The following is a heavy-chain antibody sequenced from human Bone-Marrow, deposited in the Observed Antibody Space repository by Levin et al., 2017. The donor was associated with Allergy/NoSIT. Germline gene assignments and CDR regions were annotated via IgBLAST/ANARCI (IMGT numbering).Heavy chain of an antibody. CDR1: GASVTSYY. V-gene: IGHV4-59*08. J-gene: IGHJ4*02. Sequence: SETLSLTCNVSGASVTSYYWNWIRQFPGKGLEWIGFIYYTGATNYKPSLKSRATISIDTSKNQFSLRLNSVTAADTAVDYCARHGGPVDYWGQGTLVTVSS. CDR2: IYYTGAT. D-gene: IGHD3-16*01. CDR3: ARHGGPVDY.